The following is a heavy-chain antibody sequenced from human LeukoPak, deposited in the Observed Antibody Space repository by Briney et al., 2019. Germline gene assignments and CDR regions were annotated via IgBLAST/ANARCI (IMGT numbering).Heavy chain of an antibody. D-gene: IGHD6-19*01. CDR1: GYTFTKYY. J-gene: IGHJ4*02. Sequence: ASVKVSCKASGYTFTKYYIHWVRQAPGQGLEWMGIINPSAGSTNYAQKFQGRVTLTRDTSTSTVYMNVSNLRSDDTAVYYCARAKRSSGWFLDYWGQGTLVTVSS. CDR2: INPSAGST. V-gene: IGHV1-46*01. CDR3: ARAKRSSGWFLDY.